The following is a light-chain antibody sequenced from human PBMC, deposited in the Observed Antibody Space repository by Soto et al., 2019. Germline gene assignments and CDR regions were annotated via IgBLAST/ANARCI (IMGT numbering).Light chain of an antibody. J-gene: IGLJ1*01. CDR3: YSDISGDSNG. CDR2: VDT. V-gene: IGLV2-14*01. CDR1: SREVGGGNY. Sequence: QSALTQPASVSGSPGQSITISCTGNSREVGGGNYVSWYQQYTGKAPNLMIYVDTNRHAGDSKRFSGSKTGNTAPLTIFGVQAEDVAYYYCYSDISGDSNGFRTGTEVTVL.